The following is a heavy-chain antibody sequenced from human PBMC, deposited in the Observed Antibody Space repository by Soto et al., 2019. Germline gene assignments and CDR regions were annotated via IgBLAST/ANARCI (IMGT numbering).Heavy chain of an antibody. D-gene: IGHD1-7*01. J-gene: IGHJ5*02. V-gene: IGHV4-34*01. CDR2: INHSGST. Sequence: SETLSLTCAVYGGSFSGYYWSWIRQPPGKGLEWIGEINHSGSTNYNPSLKSRVTISVDTSKNQFSLKLSSVTAADTAVYYCARGLELLWFDPWGQGTLVT. CDR3: ARGLELLWFDP. CDR1: GGSFSGYY.